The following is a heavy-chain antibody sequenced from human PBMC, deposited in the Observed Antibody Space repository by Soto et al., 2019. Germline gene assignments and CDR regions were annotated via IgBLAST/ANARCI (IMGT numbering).Heavy chain of an antibody. D-gene: IGHD3-10*01. CDR3: ARVGTLLWFGEPDFDY. CDR1: GFTFSSYA. Sequence: GGSLRLSCAASGFTFSSYAMHWVRQAPGKGLEYVSAISSNGGSTYYANSVKGRFTISRDNSKNTLYLQMGSLRAEDMAVYYCARVGTLLWFGEPDFDYWGQGTLVTVSS. V-gene: IGHV3-64*01. CDR2: ISSNGGST. J-gene: IGHJ4*02.